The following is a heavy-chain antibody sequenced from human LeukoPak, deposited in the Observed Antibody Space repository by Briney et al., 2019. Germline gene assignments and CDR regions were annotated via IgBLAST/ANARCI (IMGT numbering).Heavy chain of an antibody. J-gene: IGHJ6*02. CDR2: ISYDGSNQ. V-gene: IGHV3-33*05. CDR1: GFTFSSYG. D-gene: IGHD3-16*01. Sequence: GGSLRLSCAASGFTFSSYGMHWVRQAPGKGLEWVTGISYDGSNQYYADSVKGRFTISRDNAKNSLYLQMSNLRAEDTAVYFCARGGGLDVWGQGATVTVSS. CDR3: ARGGGLDV.